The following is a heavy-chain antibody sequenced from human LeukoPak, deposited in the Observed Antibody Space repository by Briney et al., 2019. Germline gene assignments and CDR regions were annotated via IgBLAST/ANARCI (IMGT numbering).Heavy chain of an antibody. CDR1: GYTFTSYA. V-gene: IGHV1-3*01. D-gene: IGHD2/OR15-2a*01. CDR2: INAGNGNT. Sequence: ASVKVSCKASGYTFTSYAMHWVRQAPGQRLEWMGWINAGNGNTKYSQKFQGRVTITRDTSASTAYMELSSLRSEDTAVYYCSRSFREYEDYYFDSWGQGTLVTVSS. CDR3: SRSFREYEDYYFDS. J-gene: IGHJ4*02.